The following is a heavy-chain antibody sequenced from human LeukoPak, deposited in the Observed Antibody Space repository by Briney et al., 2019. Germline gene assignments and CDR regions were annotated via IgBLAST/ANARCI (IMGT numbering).Heavy chain of an antibody. V-gene: IGHV1-2*06. D-gene: IGHD2-2*01. CDR2: INPNSGGT. CDR3: ARAEMPPAAPYNWFDP. CDR1: GYTFTGYY. J-gene: IGHJ5*02. Sequence: ASVKVSCKAPGYTFTGYYMHWVRQAPGQGLEWMGRINPNSGGTNYAQKFQGRVTMTRDTSISTAYMELSRLRSDDTAVYYCARAEMPPAAPYNWFDPWGQGTLVTVSS.